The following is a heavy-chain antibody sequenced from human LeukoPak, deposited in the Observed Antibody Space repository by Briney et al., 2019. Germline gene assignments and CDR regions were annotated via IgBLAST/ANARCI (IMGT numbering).Heavy chain of an antibody. Sequence: GRSLRLSCAASGFTFSSYGMHWVRQAPGKGLEWVAVISYDGSNKYYADSVKGRFTISRDNSKNTLYLQMNSLRAEDTAAYYCAKDKWELPRNYFDYWGQGTLVTVSS. D-gene: IGHD1-26*01. CDR1: GFTFSSYG. V-gene: IGHV3-30*18. CDR2: ISYDGSNK. J-gene: IGHJ4*02. CDR3: AKDKWELPRNYFDY.